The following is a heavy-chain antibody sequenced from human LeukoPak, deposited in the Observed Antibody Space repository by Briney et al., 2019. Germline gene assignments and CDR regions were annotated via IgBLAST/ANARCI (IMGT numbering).Heavy chain of an antibody. V-gene: IGHV3-74*01. Sequence: GLALRLSCAASGCTFSSHWRHGVGQPPGKGLVGVSRSNSDGRRTNYADSVKVRCTIFRDSAKNSLYLEMTSLRAEDPAVYYCARAGSYRGNGYYFAPWGQGTLVTASS. CDR3: ARAGSYRGNGYYFAP. CDR1: GCTFSSHW. CDR2: SNSDGRRT. J-gene: IGHJ5*02. D-gene: IGHD4-23*01.